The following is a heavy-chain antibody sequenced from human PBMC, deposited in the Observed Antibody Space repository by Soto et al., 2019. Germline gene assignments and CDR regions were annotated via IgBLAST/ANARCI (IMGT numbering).Heavy chain of an antibody. Sequence: KESGPTPVKPRQTLTLTCPFSGFSLTTSGVGVGWIRQSPGKAPEWLALIYWDDDKRYSPSLKSRLTIIKDTSKNQVVLTMADLDPADTATYYCAHRVLRTVFGLVTTTAIYFDFWGQGTPVAVSS. V-gene: IGHV2-5*02. J-gene: IGHJ4*02. CDR2: IYWDDDK. CDR3: AHRVLRTVFGLVTTTAIYFDF. D-gene: IGHD3-3*01. CDR1: GFSLTTSGVG.